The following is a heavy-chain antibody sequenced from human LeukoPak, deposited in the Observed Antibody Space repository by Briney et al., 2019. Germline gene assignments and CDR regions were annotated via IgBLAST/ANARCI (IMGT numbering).Heavy chain of an antibody. CDR1: GGTFSSYA. D-gene: IGHD3-22*01. V-gene: IGHV1-69*05. Sequence: SSVKVSCKASGGTFSSYAISWVRQAPGQGLEWMGGIIPIFGTTNYAQKFQGRATITTDESTSTAYMELSSLRSEDTAVYYCARGHPDYDSSGYYCCYFDYWGQGTLVTVSS. CDR3: ARGHPDYDSSGYYCCYFDY. J-gene: IGHJ4*02. CDR2: IIPIFGTT.